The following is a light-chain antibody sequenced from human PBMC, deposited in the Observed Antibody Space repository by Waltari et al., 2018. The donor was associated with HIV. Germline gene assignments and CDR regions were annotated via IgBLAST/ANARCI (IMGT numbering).Light chain of an antibody. J-gene: IGLJ3*02. CDR2: RNN. CDR3: AAWDDSLSGLV. Sequence: QSVLTQPPSASGTPGQRVTISCSGSSPNIGSNYGSWYQQLPGTAPKLLIYRNNQRPSGVPDRFSGSKSGTSASLAISGLRSEDEADYYCAAWDDSLSGLVFGGGTKVTVL. V-gene: IGLV1-47*01. CDR1: SPNIGSNY.